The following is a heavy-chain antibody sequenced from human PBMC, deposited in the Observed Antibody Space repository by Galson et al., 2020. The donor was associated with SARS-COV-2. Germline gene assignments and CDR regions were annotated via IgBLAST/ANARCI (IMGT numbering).Heavy chain of an antibody. V-gene: IGHV4-30-2*01. J-gene: IGHJ4*02. CDR1: GGSISSGGYS. D-gene: IGHD3-22*01. CDR3: ARTRNYDLDY. Sequence: SETLSLTCAVSGGSISSGGYSWSWTRQPPGKGLEWIGYIYHSGSTYYNPSLKSRVTISVDRSKNQFSLKLSSVTAADTAVYYCARTRNYDLDYWGQGTLVTVSS. CDR2: IYHSGST.